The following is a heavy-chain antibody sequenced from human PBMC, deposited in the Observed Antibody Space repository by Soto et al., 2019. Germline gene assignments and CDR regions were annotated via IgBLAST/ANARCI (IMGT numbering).Heavy chain of an antibody. D-gene: IGHD3-16*01. CDR2: IYHSGST. Sequence: SETLSLTCAVSGGSVSSGGYSWSWIRQPPGKGLEWIGYIYHSGSTYYNPSLKSRVTISVDRSKNQFSLKLSSVTAADTAVYYCARGPPFHWGQGTLVTVSS. V-gene: IGHV4-30-2*01. J-gene: IGHJ4*02. CDR1: GGSVSSGGYS. CDR3: ARGPPFH.